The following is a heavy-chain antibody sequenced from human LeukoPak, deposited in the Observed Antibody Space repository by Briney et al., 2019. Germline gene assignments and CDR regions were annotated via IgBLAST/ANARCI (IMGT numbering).Heavy chain of an antibody. V-gene: IGHV3-48*03. Sequence: PGGSLRLSCAASGFTFSSYEMNWVRQAPGKGLEWVSYISSSGSTIYYADSVKGRFTISRDNAKNSLYLQMNSLRAEDTAVYYCARGLNFRDIVVVVAARGAFDIWGQGTMVTVSS. CDR1: GFTFSSYE. CDR2: ISSSGSTI. J-gene: IGHJ3*02. CDR3: ARGLNFRDIVVVVAARGAFDI. D-gene: IGHD2-15*01.